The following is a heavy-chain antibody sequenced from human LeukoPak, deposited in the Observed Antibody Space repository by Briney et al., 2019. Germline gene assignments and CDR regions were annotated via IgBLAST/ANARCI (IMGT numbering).Heavy chain of an antibody. V-gene: IGHV1-46*01. D-gene: IGHD4-17*01. J-gene: IGHJ4*02. CDR1: GYTFTSYY. CDR2: INPSGGST. CDR3: ASTTVTSSYDY. Sequence: ASVKVSCKASGYTFTSYYMHWLRQSPRQGLEWMGIINPSGGSTSYAQKFQGRVTMTRNMSTSTVYMELRSLRSDDTAVYYGASTTVTSSYDYWGQGTLVTVSS.